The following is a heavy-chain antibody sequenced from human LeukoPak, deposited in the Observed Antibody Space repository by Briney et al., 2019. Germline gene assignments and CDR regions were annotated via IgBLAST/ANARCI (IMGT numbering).Heavy chain of an antibody. Sequence: GASVKVSCKASGFTFTTYAFSWVRQAPGQGLEWVGWISAHNGNTNYAQKLQGRVTMTTDTSTNTAYMELRSPRFDDTAVYYCARHFSSGWPLEALDVWGQGTLVTVSS. CDR2: ISAHNGNT. CDR3: ARHFSSGWPLEALDV. CDR1: GFTFTTYA. D-gene: IGHD6-19*01. V-gene: IGHV1-18*01. J-gene: IGHJ3*01.